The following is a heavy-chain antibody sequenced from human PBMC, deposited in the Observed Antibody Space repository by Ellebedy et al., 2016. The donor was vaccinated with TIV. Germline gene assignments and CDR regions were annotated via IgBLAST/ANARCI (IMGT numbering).Heavy chain of an antibody. CDR1: GITFSTYS. CDR2: ISGSSSII. Sequence: GESLKISCVASGITFSTYSMNWVRQAPGKGLEWVSYISGSSSIIYYADSVKGRFTISRDNAKNSLYLQMNSLRDEDTAVDYCARAPPGGNYGYYYYGMDVWGQGTTVTVSS. J-gene: IGHJ6*02. V-gene: IGHV3-48*02. D-gene: IGHD4-11*01. CDR3: ARAPPGGNYGYYYYGMDV.